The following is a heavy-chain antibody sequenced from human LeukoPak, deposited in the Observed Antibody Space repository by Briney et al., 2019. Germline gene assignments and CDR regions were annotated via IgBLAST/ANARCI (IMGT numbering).Heavy chain of an antibody. CDR3: AKSLTMVVTQSAFDI. Sequence: PGGSLRLSCAASGFTFSCYAMSWVRQAPGKWLEWVSAISGSGGSTYYADSVKGRFIISRDNSKNTLYLQMNSLRAEDTAVYYCAKSLTMVVTQSAFDIWGQGTVVTVSS. V-gene: IGHV3-23*01. D-gene: IGHD4-23*01. CDR2: ISGSGGST. CDR1: GFTFSCYA. J-gene: IGHJ3*02.